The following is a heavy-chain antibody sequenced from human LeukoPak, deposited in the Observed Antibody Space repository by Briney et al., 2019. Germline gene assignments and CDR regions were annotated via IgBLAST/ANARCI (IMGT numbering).Heavy chain of an antibody. D-gene: IGHD4-17*01. Sequence: SETLSLTCTVSGGSISSYYWSLIRQPPGKGLEWIGYIYYSGSTNYNPSLKSRVTISVDTSKNQFSLKLSSVTAADTAVYYCARDPDGDGAFDPWGQGTLVTVSS. V-gene: IGHV4-59*01. CDR1: GGSISSYY. J-gene: IGHJ5*02. CDR2: IYYSGST. CDR3: ARDPDGDGAFDP.